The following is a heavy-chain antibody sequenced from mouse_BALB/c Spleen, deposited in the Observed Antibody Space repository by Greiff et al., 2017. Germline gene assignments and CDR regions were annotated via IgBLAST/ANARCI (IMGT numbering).Heavy chain of an antibody. Sequence: EVLLVESGGGLVQPGGSMKLSCAASGFTFSDSWMDWVRQSPEKGLEWVAAIRSKANNHSSYYAVSVKGRFTISRADSKSSVYLQIDSSRAADTGIYYCTRGGAYWGQGTLDTVSA. J-gene: IGHJ3*01. CDR2: IRSKANNHSS. V-gene: IGHV6-6*01. CDR3: TRGGAY. CDR1: GFTFSDSW.